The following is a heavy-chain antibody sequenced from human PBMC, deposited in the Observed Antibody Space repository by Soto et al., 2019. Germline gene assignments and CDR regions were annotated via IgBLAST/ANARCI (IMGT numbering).Heavy chain of an antibody. CDR2: INHSGST. CDR3: ARGRASGSYGSGSYYWP. D-gene: IGHD3-10*01. CDR1: GGSFSGYY. Sequence: SETLSLTCAVYGGSFSGYYWSWIRQPPGKGLEWIGEINHSGSTNYNPSLKSRVTISVDTSKNQFSLKLSSVTAADTAVYYCARGRASGSYGSGSYYWPWGQGTLGTVSS. J-gene: IGHJ5*02. V-gene: IGHV4-34*01.